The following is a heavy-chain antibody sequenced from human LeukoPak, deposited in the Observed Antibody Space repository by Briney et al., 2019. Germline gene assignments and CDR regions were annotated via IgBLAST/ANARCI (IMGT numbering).Heavy chain of an antibody. V-gene: IGHV4-39*07. CDR2: IYYSGST. CDR3: AREGPWGSYSTSENWFDP. CDR1: GGSISSSSYY. Sequence: SETLSLTCTVSGGSISSSSYYWGWIRQPPGKGLEWIGSIYYSGSTYYNPSLKSRVTISVDTSKNQFSLKLSSVTAADTAVYYCAREGPWGSYSTSENWFDPWGQGTLVTVSS. J-gene: IGHJ5*02. D-gene: IGHD3-16*01.